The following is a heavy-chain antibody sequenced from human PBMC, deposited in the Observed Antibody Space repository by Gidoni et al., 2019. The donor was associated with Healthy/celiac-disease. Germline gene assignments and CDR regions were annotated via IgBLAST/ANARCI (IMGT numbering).Heavy chain of an antibody. CDR2: IKQDGSEK. Sequence: EVQLVESGGGLVQPGGSLSLSCAASGFTFSSYWMSWVRQAPGKGLEGVDNIKQDGSEKYYVDSVKGRFTISRDNAKNSLYLQMNSLRAEDTAVYYCARGGAGYCSGGSCYYYGMDVWGQGTTVTVSS. V-gene: IGHV3-7*04. J-gene: IGHJ6*02. D-gene: IGHD2-15*01. CDR1: GFTFSSYW. CDR3: ARGGAGYCSGGSCYYYGMDV.